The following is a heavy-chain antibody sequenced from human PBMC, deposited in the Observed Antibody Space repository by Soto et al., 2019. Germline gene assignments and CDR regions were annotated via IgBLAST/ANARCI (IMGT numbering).Heavy chain of an antibody. Sequence: PGESLKISCKGSGYSFTTYWIGWVRQMSGKGLEWMGIIYPGDSDTRYSPSFQGQVTISADKSISTAYLQWSSLKASDTAMYYCATPTRQLLSKNYYYYGMDVWGQGTTVNVSS. D-gene: IGHD2-2*01. CDR2: IYPGDSDT. CDR1: GYSFTTYW. V-gene: IGHV5-51*01. CDR3: ATPTRQLLSKNYYYYGMDV. J-gene: IGHJ6*02.